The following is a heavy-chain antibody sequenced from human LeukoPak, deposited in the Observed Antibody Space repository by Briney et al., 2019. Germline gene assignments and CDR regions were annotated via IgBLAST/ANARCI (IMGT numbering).Heavy chain of an antibody. D-gene: IGHD6-6*01. V-gene: IGHV1-2*02. J-gene: IGHJ4*02. Sequence: GASVKVSCKASDYTFTNYGVSWVRQAPGQGLEWMGWINPNSGGTNYAQKFQGRVTMTRDTSISTAYMELSRLRSDDTAVYYCARGRWYSSSPYLDYWGQGTLVAVSS. CDR2: INPNSGGT. CDR3: ARGRWYSSSPYLDY. CDR1: DYTFTNYG.